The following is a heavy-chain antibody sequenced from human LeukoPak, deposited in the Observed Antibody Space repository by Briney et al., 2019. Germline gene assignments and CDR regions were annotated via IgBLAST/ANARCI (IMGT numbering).Heavy chain of an antibody. D-gene: IGHD2-15*01. J-gene: IGHJ4*02. V-gene: IGHV4-34*01. Sequence: SETLSLTCTSYGGSLSDYYWSWIRQPPGKGLEWIGEINHSGRTNCSPSLKSRVTISVDTSKNQFSLNLTSVTAADTAVYYCARGGRYCSGGSCLDYWGQGTLVTVSS. CDR2: INHSGRT. CDR1: GGSLSDYY. CDR3: ARGGRYCSGGSCLDY.